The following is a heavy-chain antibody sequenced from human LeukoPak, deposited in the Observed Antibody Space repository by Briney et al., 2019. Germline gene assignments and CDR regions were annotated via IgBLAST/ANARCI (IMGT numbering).Heavy chain of an antibody. V-gene: IGHV1-2*02. CDR1: GYTFTGYY. D-gene: IGHD6-6*01. CDR3: ASEGLGAARLLGDYYYGMDV. Sequence: GASVKVSCKASGYTFTGYYMHWVRQAPGQGLEWMGWINPNSGGTNYAQKFQGRVTMTRDTSISTAYMELSRLRSDDTAVYYCASEGLGAARLLGDYYYGMDVWGQGTTVTVSS. CDR2: INPNSGGT. J-gene: IGHJ6*02.